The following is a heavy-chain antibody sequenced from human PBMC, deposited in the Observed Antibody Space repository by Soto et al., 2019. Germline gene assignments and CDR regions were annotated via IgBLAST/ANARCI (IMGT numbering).Heavy chain of an antibody. Sequence: SETLSLTCTVSGGAIGGYYWSWIRQPPGKALEWIGYVSYSGSTHYHPSLKSRVSISIDTSKNQFSLKLISVTAADTAVYYCARHGSDSGWFVFDPWGQGAQVTVSS. J-gene: IGHJ5*02. CDR1: GGAIGGYY. CDR3: ARHGSDSGWFVFDP. CDR2: VSYSGST. V-gene: IGHV4-59*08. D-gene: IGHD6-19*01.